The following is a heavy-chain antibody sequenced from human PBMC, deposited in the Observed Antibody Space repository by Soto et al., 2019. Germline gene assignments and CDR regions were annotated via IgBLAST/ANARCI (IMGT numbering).Heavy chain of an antibody. CDR3: AREMRLLSPPNFDY. CDR1: GFSFVNYA. D-gene: IGHD3-3*01. Sequence: GGSLRLSCAASGFSFVNYAMNWVRQAPGKGLEWVANIKLDGSEKYYVDSVKGRFTISRDNAKNSLYLQLNSLRAEDTAVYFCAREMRLLSPPNFDYWGQGTLVTVSS. V-gene: IGHV3-7*01. CDR2: IKLDGSEK. J-gene: IGHJ4*02.